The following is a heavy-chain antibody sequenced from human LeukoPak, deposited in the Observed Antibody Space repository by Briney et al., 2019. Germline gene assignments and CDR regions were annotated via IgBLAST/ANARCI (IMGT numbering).Heavy chain of an antibody. D-gene: IGHD3-10*01. Sequence: GESLKISCKGSGYSFTSYWIAWVRQMPGEGLEWMGIIYPGNSDTRYSPSFQGQVTISADKSISTAYLQWSSLKASDTAMYYCARRGYYGSGGFRWFDPWGQGTLVTVSS. CDR1: GYSFTSYW. CDR3: ARRGYYGSGGFRWFDP. V-gene: IGHV5-51*01. CDR2: IYPGNSDT. J-gene: IGHJ5*02.